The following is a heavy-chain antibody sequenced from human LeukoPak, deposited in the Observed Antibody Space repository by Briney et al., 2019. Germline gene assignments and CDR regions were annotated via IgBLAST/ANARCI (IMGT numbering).Heavy chain of an antibody. Sequence: PSETLSLTCTVSGGSISSYYWSWIRQPPGKGLEWIGYIYYSGSTNYNPSLKSRVTISVDTSKNQFSLKLSSVTAADTAVYYCAVVVVPAAPTDAFDIWGQGTMVTVSS. CDR3: AVVVVPAAPTDAFDI. CDR1: GGSISSYY. CDR2: IYYSGST. J-gene: IGHJ3*02. D-gene: IGHD2-2*01. V-gene: IGHV4-59*08.